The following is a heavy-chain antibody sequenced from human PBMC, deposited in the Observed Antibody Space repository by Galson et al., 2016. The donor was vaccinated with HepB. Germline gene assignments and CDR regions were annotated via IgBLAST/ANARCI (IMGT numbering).Heavy chain of an antibody. Sequence: SLRLSCAASGFTFSSYAMSWVRQAPGKGLEWVSAISGSGGNTYYADSVKGRFTISRDNSKNTLYRQMNSLRAEDTAVYYCATPRGYSYGYWDDTTTDYWGQGTLVTVSS. D-gene: IGHD5-18*01. CDR3: ATPRGYSYGYWDDTTTDY. CDR1: GFTFSSYA. J-gene: IGHJ4*02. CDR2: ISGSGGNT. V-gene: IGHV3-23*01.